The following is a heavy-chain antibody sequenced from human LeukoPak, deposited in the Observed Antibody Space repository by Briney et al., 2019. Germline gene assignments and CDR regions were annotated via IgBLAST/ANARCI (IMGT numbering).Heavy chain of an antibody. Sequence: KASETLSLTCTVSGGSISSSSYYWGWIRQPPGKGLAWIGSIYYSRSTYYNPSLKSRVTISVDTSKNQFSLKLSSVTAADTAVYYCARGVTMIVVVIHDWYFDLWGRGTLVTVSS. D-gene: IGHD3-22*01. V-gene: IGHV4-39*01. CDR1: GGSISSSSYY. CDR3: ARGVTMIVVVIHDWYFDL. J-gene: IGHJ2*01. CDR2: IYYSRST.